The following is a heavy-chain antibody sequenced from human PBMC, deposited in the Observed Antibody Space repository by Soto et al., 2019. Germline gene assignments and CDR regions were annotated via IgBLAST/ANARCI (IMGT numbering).Heavy chain of an antibody. Sequence: SETLSLTCTVSGGSISSGGYYWSWIRQHPGKGLEWIGYIYYSGSTYYNPSLKSRVTISVDTSKNQFSLKLSSVTAADTAVYYCASLVRGVISYYFDYWGQGTLVTVYS. D-gene: IGHD3-10*01. V-gene: IGHV4-31*03. J-gene: IGHJ4*02. CDR1: GGSISSGGYY. CDR3: ASLVRGVISYYFDY. CDR2: IYYSGST.